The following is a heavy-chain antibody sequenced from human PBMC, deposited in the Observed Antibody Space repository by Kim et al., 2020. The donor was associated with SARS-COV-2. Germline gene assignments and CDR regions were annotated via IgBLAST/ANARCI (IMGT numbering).Heavy chain of an antibody. CDR3: ARALGIAARLSYYYYGMDV. D-gene: IGHD6-6*01. J-gene: IGHJ6*02. Sequence: GRFTISRENAKNSLYLQMNSLRAGDTAVYYCARALGIAARLSYYYYGMDVWGQGTTVTVSS. V-gene: IGHV3-13*01.